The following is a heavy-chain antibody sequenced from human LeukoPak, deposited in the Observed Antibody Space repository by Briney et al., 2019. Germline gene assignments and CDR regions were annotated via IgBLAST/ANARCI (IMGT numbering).Heavy chain of an antibody. CDR2: IKHDGSEK. CDR1: GFTFSSYW. Sequence: GGSLRLSCAAPGFTFSSYWMSWVRQAPGKGLEWVANIKHDGSEKYFVDSVKGRFTISRDNAKNSLYLQMNSLRDEDTAVYYCVRGGGSFDYWGQGTLVTVSS. D-gene: IGHD3-10*01. CDR3: VRGGGSFDY. V-gene: IGHV3-7*01. J-gene: IGHJ4*02.